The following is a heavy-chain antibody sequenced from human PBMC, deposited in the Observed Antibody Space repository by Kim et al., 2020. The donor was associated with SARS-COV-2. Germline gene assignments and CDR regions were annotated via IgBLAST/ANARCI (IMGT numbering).Heavy chain of an antibody. CDR2: IYYSGST. CDR3: ASRHDIYIVVVTAPVTN. Sequence: SETLSLTCTVSGGSISSSSYYWGWIRQPPGKGLEWIGSIYYSGSTYYNPSLKSRVTISVDTSKNQFSLKLSSVTAADTAVYYCASRHDIYIVVVTAPVTNWGQGTLVTVSS. D-gene: IGHD2-21*02. J-gene: IGHJ1*01. V-gene: IGHV4-39*01. CDR1: GGSISSSSYY.